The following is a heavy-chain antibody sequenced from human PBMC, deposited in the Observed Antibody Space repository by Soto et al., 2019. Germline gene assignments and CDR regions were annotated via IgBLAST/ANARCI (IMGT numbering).Heavy chain of an antibody. V-gene: IGHV1-69*13. CDR2: IIPIFGTA. J-gene: IGHJ4*02. Sequence: GASVKVSCKASGGTFSSYAISWVRQAPGQGLEWMGGIIPIFGTANYAQKFQGRVTITADESTSTAYMELSSLRSEDTAVYYCASLAPLYDSSGYYYEFAYWGQGTLVTVSS. CDR1: GGTFSSYA. CDR3: ASLAPLYDSSGYYYEFAY. D-gene: IGHD3-22*01.